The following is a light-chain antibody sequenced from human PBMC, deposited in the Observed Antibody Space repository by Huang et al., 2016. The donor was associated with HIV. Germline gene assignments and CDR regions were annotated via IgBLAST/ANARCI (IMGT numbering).Light chain of an antibody. CDR2: GAS. V-gene: IGKV3-15*01. Sequence: ELVLTQSPATLSLSPGERAALSCRATQSINNNLAWYQQKPGQSPRRLIYGASTRATGIPARFRGSGSGTEFTLTISSLQSEDFAVYYCQQYNNWPPRLTFGGGTKVEIK. CDR3: QQYNNWPPRLT. J-gene: IGKJ4*01. CDR1: QSINNN.